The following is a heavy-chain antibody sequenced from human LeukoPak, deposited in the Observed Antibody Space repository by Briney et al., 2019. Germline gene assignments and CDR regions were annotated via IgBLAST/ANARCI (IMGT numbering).Heavy chain of an antibody. CDR3: ASPYSGYDYNFDH. Sequence: GGSLRLSCSSSGFTFSSYAMHWVRQAPGKGLEYVSSISSNGGSTYYADSVKGRFTISRDNSKNTLFLQMSSLRTEDTAVYYCASPYSGYDYNFDHWGQGTLVTVSS. J-gene: IGHJ4*02. CDR1: GFTFSSYA. CDR2: ISSNGGST. D-gene: IGHD5-12*01. V-gene: IGHV3-64D*06.